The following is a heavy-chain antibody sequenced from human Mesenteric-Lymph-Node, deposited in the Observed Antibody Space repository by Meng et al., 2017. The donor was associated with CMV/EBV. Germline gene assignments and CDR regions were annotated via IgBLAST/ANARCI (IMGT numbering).Heavy chain of an antibody. CDR1: GFTFSSYR. J-gene: IGHJ5*02. CDR3: TRDVMHCTNGFCGGAYWFDL. CDR2: MNSDGSST. Sequence: GGSLRLSCAASGFTFSSYRMHWVRQAPGKGLVWVSRMNSDGSSTKYADSVKGRFTISRDNGKNTLYLQMNSLKAEDTAVYYCTRDVMHCTNGFCGGAYWFDLWGQGTLVTVSS. D-gene: IGHD2-8*01. V-gene: IGHV3-74*01.